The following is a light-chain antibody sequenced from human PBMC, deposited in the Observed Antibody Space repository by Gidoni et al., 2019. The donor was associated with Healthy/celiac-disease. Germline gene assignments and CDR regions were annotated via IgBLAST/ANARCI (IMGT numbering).Light chain of an antibody. Sequence: QSALTPPASVSGSPGQSITISCTGTSSDVGGYNYVSSYQQHPGKAPKLMIYEVSNRPSGVSNRFSGSKSGNTASLSISGLQAEDEADYYCSSYTSSSIWVFGGGTKLTVL. CDR2: EVS. CDR1: SSDVGGYNY. CDR3: SSYTSSSIWV. J-gene: IGLJ3*02. V-gene: IGLV2-14*01.